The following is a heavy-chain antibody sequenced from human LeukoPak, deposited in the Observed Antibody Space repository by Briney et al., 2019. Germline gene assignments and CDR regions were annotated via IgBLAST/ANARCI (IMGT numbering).Heavy chain of an antibody. CDR2: ISGSGRYT. Sequence: GASLSLSCAASGFTFSDYYMSWIRQAPGKGLEWLSYISGSGRYTHYADSVKGRFTISRDNAKSSLYLQMNSLRAENTAVYYCARDLRGYDSYRFDYWGQGTLVTVSS. CDR3: ARDLRGYDSYRFDY. D-gene: IGHD5-12*01. CDR1: GFTFSDYY. V-gene: IGHV3-11*05. J-gene: IGHJ4*02.